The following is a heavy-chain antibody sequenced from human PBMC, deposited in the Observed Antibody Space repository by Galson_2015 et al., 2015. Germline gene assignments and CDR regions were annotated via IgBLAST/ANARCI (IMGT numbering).Heavy chain of an antibody. CDR1: GFTFNDYS. Sequence: SLRLSCAASGFTFNDYSLSWVRQAPGKGLEWVGFIRSKTYGGTTEYAASVRGRFTISRDDSKGIAYLQMNSLKTEDTAVYYCTREEVVLEWVLYGNEDYYYYMDVWGKGTTVTVSS. D-gene: IGHD3-3*01. V-gene: IGHV3-49*04. CDR2: IRSKTYGGTT. CDR3: TREEVVLEWVLYGNEDYYYYMDV. J-gene: IGHJ6*03.